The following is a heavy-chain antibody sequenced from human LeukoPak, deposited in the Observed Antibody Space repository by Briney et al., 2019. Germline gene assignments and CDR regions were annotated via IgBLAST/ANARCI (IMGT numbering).Heavy chain of an antibody. Sequence: GGSLRLSCAASGFTFSTYSMNWVRQAPGKGLEWVSSISSSSSYIYYPDSVKGRFTIPRDNAKNSLYLQMNSLRAEDTAVYYCARSTSYSAAAGTPENAFDIWGQGTMVTVSS. D-gene: IGHD6-13*01. J-gene: IGHJ3*02. CDR3: ARSTSYSAAAGTPENAFDI. CDR2: ISSSSSYI. CDR1: GFTFSTYS. V-gene: IGHV3-21*01.